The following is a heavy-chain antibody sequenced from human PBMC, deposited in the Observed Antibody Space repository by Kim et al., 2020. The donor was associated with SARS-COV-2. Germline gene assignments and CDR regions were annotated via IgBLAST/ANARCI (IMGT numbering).Heavy chain of an antibody. J-gene: IGHJ4*02. CDR3: ARGRGAYYYGSGSYGGARLYYFDY. V-gene: IGHV4-34*01. CDR1: GGSFSGYY. CDR2: INHSGST. Sequence: SETLSLTCAVYGGSFSGYYWSWIRQPPGKGLEWIGEINHSGSTNYNPSLKSRVTISVDTSKNQFSLKLSSVTAADTAVYYCARGRGAYYYGSGSYGGARLYYFDYWGQGTLVTVSS. D-gene: IGHD3-10*01.